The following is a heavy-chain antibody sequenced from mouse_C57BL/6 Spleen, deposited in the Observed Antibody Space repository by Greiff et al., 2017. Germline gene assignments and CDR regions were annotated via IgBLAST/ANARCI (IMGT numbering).Heavy chain of an antibody. Sequence: VQLVESGAELVRPGTSVKVSCKASGYAFTNYLIEWVKQRPGQGLEWIGVINPGSGGTNYNEKFKGKATLTADKSSSTAYMQLSSLTSEDSAVYFCARYSSYVGFAYWGQGTLVTVSA. CDR3: ARYSSYVGFAY. V-gene: IGHV1-54*01. CDR2: INPGSGGT. D-gene: IGHD1-1*01. J-gene: IGHJ3*01. CDR1: GYAFTNYL.